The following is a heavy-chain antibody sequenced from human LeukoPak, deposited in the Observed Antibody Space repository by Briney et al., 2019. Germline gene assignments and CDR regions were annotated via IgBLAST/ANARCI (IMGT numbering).Heavy chain of an antibody. J-gene: IGHJ6*03. CDR3: ARLPSFYDTLTGFHYYYYMDV. Sequence: ASVKVSCKASGYTFTSYGISWVRQAPGQGLEWVGWISVDNGDTKYAQKFQGRVTMTTDTSTSTAYMELRSLSSDDTAVYYCARLPSFYDTLTGFHYYYYMDVWGKGTTVTVSS. V-gene: IGHV1-18*01. CDR2: ISVDNGDT. D-gene: IGHD3-9*01. CDR1: GYTFTSYG.